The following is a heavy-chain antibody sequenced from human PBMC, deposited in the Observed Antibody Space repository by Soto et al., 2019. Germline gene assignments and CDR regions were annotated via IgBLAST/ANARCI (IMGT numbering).Heavy chain of an antibody. D-gene: IGHD5-12*01. CDR2: TYWNDDK. CDR1: GFSLSTSGVG. Sequence: SGPTLVNPTQTLTLTCTFSGFSLSTSGVGVGWIRQPPGKALEWLALTYWNDDKRYSPSLKSRLTITKDTSKNQVVLTMTNMDPVDTATYYCAHRRKWLRRFDYWGQGTLVTVSS. CDR3: AHRRKWLRRFDY. V-gene: IGHV2-5*01. J-gene: IGHJ4*02.